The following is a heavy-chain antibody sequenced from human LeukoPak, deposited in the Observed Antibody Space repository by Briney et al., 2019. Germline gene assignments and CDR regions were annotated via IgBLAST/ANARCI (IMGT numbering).Heavy chain of an antibody. D-gene: IGHD5-18*01. J-gene: IGHJ6*03. CDR2: MNPNSGNT. CDR1: GYTFSGYD. CDR3: AIFGVDTAMLFGDYYYYMDV. V-gene: IGHV1-8*01. Sequence: GASVTVSCKASGYTFSGYDINWVRQATGQGRDWMGWMNPNSGNTGYAQKFQGRVTMTRNTSISTAYIELSSLRSVYTAVYYCAIFGVDTAMLFGDYYYYMDVWGKGTTVTVSS.